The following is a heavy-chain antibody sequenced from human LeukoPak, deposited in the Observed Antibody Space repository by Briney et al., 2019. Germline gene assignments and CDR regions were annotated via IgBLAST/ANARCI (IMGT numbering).Heavy chain of an antibody. J-gene: IGHJ5*02. CDR3: ATGLTDYADHNWLDP. D-gene: IGHD4-17*01. CDR1: GFSVSTNV. Sequence: GGSLRLSCAASGFSVSTNVMMSWVRQGPGDGLEWVSVIDSGGSKYYADSVKGRFSISRDNSKNTLYLQMNGLRAEDTAVYYCATGLTDYADHNWLDPWGQGTLVTVSS. V-gene: IGHV3-53*01. CDR2: IDSGGSK.